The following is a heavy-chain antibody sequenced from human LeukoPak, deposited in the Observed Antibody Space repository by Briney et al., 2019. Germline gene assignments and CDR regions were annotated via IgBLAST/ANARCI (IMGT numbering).Heavy chain of an antibody. Sequence: PGGSLRLSCAASGFTVSSNYMSWVRQAPGKGLEWVSVIYSGGSTYYADSVKGRFTISRDNSKNTLYLQMNSLRAEDTAVYYCARDPVGATTQGYWGQGTLVTVSS. J-gene: IGHJ4*02. CDR3: ARDPVGATTQGY. CDR1: GFTVSSNY. D-gene: IGHD1-26*01. V-gene: IGHV3-53*01. CDR2: IYSGGST.